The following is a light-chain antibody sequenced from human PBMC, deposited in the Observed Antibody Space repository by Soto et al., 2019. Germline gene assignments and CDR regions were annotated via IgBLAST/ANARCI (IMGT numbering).Light chain of an antibody. J-gene: IGLJ1*01. CDR2: DVA. V-gene: IGLV2-8*01. CDR1: SSDVGGSNF. CDR3: LSYADTAYV. Sequence: QSVLTQPASVSASPGQSITISCTGTSSDVGGSNFVSWYQQHPGKPPKLIIYDVATRPSGVPDRFSGSKSGNTAFLTVSGLQAEDEADYYCLSYADTAYVFGTGTKLTVL.